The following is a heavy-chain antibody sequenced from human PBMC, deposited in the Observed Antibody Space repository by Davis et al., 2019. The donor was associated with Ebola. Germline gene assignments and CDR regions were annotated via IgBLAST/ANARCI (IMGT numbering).Heavy chain of an antibody. J-gene: IGHJ3*02. CDR3: ARAATYYYDSSGYYYVRPDAFDI. V-gene: IGHV4-34*01. CDR2: INHSGSA. D-gene: IGHD3-22*01. Sequence: PSETLSLTCAVYGGPFSSYYWTWIRQPPGKGLEWIGDINHSGSANYNPSLKSRVTISTDTSKNQFSLKLSSVTAADTAVYYCARAATYYYDSSGYYYVRPDAFDIWGQGTMVTVSS. CDR1: GGPFSSYY.